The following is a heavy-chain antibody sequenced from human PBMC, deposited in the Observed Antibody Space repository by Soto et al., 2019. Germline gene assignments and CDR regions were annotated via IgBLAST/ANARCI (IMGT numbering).Heavy chain of an antibody. CDR1: EYIFSRYW. V-gene: IGHV5-10-1*01. CDR3: ARHDCSSTSCQNFGMDV. D-gene: IGHD2-2*01. Sequence: GESLKISCKGSEYIFSRYWISWVRQMPGKGLEWMGRIDPGDSHTSYSPSFQGHVTISADKSTSTAYLQWSSLKASDTAMYYCARHDCSSTSCQNFGMDVWGQGTTVTVSS. CDR2: IDPGDSHT. J-gene: IGHJ6*02.